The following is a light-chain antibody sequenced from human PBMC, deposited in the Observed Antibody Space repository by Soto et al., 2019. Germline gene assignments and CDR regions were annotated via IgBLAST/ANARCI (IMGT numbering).Light chain of an antibody. Sequence: QSVLTQPASVSGSPRQAITVSCSGTSSDIGAHNFVSWYQQHPGKAPKLIIYEVINRPSGVSDRFSGSKSGNTASLTTSGLQSEDEADYYCNSYTTSNTFVFGSG. CDR1: SSDIGAHNF. V-gene: IGLV2-14*03. CDR3: NSYTTSNTFV. CDR2: EVI. J-gene: IGLJ6*01.